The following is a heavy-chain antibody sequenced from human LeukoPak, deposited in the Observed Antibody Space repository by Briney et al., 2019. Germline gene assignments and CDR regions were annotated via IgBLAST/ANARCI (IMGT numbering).Heavy chain of an antibody. V-gene: IGHV4-4*02. CDR1: GFTFSSYSM. CDR3: ATLDCSTSCYTRAFDI. Sequence: PGGSLRLSCAASGFTFSSYSMNWVRQPPGKGLEWIGEIYHSGSTNYNPSLKSRVTISVDKSKNQFSLKLSSVTAADTAVYYCATLDCSTSCYTRAFDIWGQGTMVTVSS. J-gene: IGHJ3*02. CDR2: IYHSGST. D-gene: IGHD2-2*02.